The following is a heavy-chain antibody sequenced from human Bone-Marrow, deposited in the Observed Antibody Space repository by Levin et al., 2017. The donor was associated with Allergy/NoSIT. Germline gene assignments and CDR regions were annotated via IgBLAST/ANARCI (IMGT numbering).Heavy chain of an antibody. D-gene: IGHD6-13*01. CDR3: AKDIGGSSWLYWYFDL. J-gene: IGHJ2*01. V-gene: IGHV3-9*01. Sequence: PGGSLRLSCAASGFTFDDYAMHWVRQAPGKGLEWVSGISWNSGSIGYADSVKGRFTISRDNAKNSLYLQMNSLRAEDTALYYCAKDIGGSSWLYWYFDLWGRGTLVTVSS. CDR2: ISWNSGSI. CDR1: GFTFDDYA.